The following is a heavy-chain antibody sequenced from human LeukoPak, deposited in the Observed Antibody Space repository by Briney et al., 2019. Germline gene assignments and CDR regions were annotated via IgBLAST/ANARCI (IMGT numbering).Heavy chain of an antibody. CDR1: GFTFSSYW. V-gene: IGHV3-74*01. J-gene: IGHJ4*02. CDR3: ARRSGIAVAGAFDY. D-gene: IGHD6-19*01. CDR2: INSDGSST. Sequence: GGSLRLSCAASGFTFSSYWMHWVRQAPGKGLVWVSRINSDGSSTSYADSVKGRFTISRDNSNNTVFLQMNSLRAEDTAVYYCARRSGIAVAGAFDYWGQGTLVTVSS.